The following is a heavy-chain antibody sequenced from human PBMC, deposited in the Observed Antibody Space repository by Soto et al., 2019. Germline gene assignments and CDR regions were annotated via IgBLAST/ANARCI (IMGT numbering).Heavy chain of an antibody. D-gene: IGHD2-15*01. CDR1: VGTISSTHW. Sequence: SETLSVTCALPVGTISSTHWWTWVRQTQGKGLEWIGEINQSGSPNYNPSLRSRVTISVDKSKSQFFLKLSSVTAADTAIYYCAGLGMVAAHREFDPWGQGTLVTVSS. V-gene: IGHV4-4*02. CDR2: INQSGSP. CDR3: AGLGMVAAHREFDP. J-gene: IGHJ5*02.